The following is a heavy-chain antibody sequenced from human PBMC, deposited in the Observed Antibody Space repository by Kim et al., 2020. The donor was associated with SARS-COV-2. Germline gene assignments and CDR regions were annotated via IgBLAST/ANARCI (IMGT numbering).Heavy chain of an antibody. V-gene: IGHV4-31*03. CDR2: IYYSGST. J-gene: IGHJ4*02. CDR1: GGSISSGGYY. Sequence: SETLSLTCTVSGGSISSGGYYWSWIRQHPGKGLEWIGYIYYSGSTYYNPSLKSRVTISVDTSKNQFSLKLSSVTAADTAVYYCASTRYYDILTGWNQGDYWGQGTLVTVSS. D-gene: IGHD3-9*01. CDR3: ASTRYYDILTGWNQGDY.